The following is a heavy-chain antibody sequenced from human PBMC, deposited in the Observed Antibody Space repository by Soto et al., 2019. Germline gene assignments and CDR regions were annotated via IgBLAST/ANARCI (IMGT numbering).Heavy chain of an antibody. V-gene: IGHV3-72*01. D-gene: IGHD7-27*01. CDR3: ARDYWGSLDS. CDR2: SRNKANSYTT. Sequence: PGGSLRLSCAASGFTFSDYDMDWVRQAPGKGLEWVGRSRNKANSYTTISVASGKGRFTFSRDDSKNLVYLQMNSLKTEDTAVYYCARDYWGSLDSWGQGTLVTVSS. CDR1: GFTFSDYD. J-gene: IGHJ4*02.